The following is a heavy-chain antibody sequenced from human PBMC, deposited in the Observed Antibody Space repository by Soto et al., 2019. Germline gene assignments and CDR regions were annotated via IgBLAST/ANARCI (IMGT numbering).Heavy chain of an antibody. D-gene: IGHD5-12*01. Sequence: QVQLQESGPGLVKPSQTLSLTCTVSGGSISSGGYYWSWIRQHPGKGLEWIGYIYYSGSTYYNPSLKSRVTISVDTSKNQFPLKLNSVTAADTAVYYCARDRGPDGGYDYFWFDPWGQGTLVTVSS. CDR3: ARDRGPDGGYDYFWFDP. CDR1: GGSISSGGYY. J-gene: IGHJ5*02. V-gene: IGHV4-31*03. CDR2: IYYSGST.